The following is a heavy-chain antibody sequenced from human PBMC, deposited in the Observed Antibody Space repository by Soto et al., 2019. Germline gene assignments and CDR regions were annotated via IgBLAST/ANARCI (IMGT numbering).Heavy chain of an antibody. D-gene: IGHD2-15*01. CDR3: ARDVSSGGSHYYYMDV. Sequence: QVQLQESGPGLVKPSGTLSLTCAVSSGSISSSNWWSWVRQPPGKGLEWIGEIYHSGSTNYNPSLKSRVTISVDKSKNQFSLKLRSVTAADTAVYYCARDVSSGGSHYYYMDVWGKGTTVTVSS. CDR1: SGSISSSNW. V-gene: IGHV4-4*02. J-gene: IGHJ6*03. CDR2: IYHSGST.